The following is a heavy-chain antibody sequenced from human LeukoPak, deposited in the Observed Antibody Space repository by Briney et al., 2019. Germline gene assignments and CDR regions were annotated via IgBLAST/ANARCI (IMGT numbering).Heavy chain of an antibody. V-gene: IGHV3-23*01. CDR3: AKDRERQTSHDVWSGYYCDS. CDR2: ISGDGGTT. J-gene: IGHJ4*02. Sequence: GGSLRLSCAASGFTFSRYAMSWVRQAPGKGLEWVAAISGDGGTTYYADSVTGRFTISKDNSKNTVHMQMNSLRAEDTAMYHCAKDRERQTSHDVWSGYYCDSWGRGTLVFVSS. D-gene: IGHD3-3*01. CDR1: GFTFSRYA.